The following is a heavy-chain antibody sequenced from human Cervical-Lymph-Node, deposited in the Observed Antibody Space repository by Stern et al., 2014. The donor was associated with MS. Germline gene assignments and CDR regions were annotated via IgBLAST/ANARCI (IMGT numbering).Heavy chain of an antibody. J-gene: IGHJ4*02. CDR1: GFTFSSYS. CDR2: ISSGGSYT. Sequence: EVQLVESGGGLVKPGGSLRLSCAASGFTFSSYSMNWVRQAPGKGLEWVASISSGGSYTYYAASLKGRFTISRDNAKNSLYLQVNSLRAEDTAVYYCARGRGGNYRYYFDYWGQGTLVTVSS. V-gene: IGHV3-21*01. D-gene: IGHD4-23*01. CDR3: ARGRGGNYRYYFDY.